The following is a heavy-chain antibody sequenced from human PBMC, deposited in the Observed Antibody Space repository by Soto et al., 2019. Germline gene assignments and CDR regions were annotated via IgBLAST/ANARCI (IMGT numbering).Heavy chain of an antibody. CDR3: ARDAYISGYFQFDY. D-gene: IGHD6-19*01. V-gene: IGHV3-74*01. J-gene: IGHJ4*02. Sequence: CAASGFTFSSYWMHWVRQVPGKGLVWVSRIHFDGSTTHYADSVKGRFAISRDNAKNTLSLQMNSLRAEDTAVYYCARDAYISGYFQFDYWGQGTLVTVSS. CDR2: IHFDGSTT. CDR1: GFTFSSYW.